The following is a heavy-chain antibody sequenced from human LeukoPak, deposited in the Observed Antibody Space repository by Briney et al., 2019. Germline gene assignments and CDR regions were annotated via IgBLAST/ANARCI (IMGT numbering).Heavy chain of an antibody. CDR1: GYTFTSYG. CDR2: SSAYNGNT. D-gene: IGHD6-13*01. CDR3: GREQLEGCFDH. J-gene: IGHJ5*02. Sequence: ASVKVSCKASGYTFTSYGISWVRQAPGQGLEWMGWSSAYNGNTNYAQKLQGGVTMTTDTSTNTAYMELRSLGSDEAAEYYCGREQLEGCFDHWGQGTLVTVSS. V-gene: IGHV1-18*01.